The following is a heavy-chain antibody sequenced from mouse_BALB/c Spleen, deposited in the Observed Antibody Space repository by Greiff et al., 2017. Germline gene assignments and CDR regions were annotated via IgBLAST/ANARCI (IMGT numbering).Heavy chain of an antibody. CDR2: INPSNGGT. V-gene: IGHV1S81*02. Sequence: QVQLKQPGAELVKPGASVKLSCKASGYTFTSYYMYWVKQRPGQGLEWIGGINPSNGGTNFNEKFKSKATLTVDKSSSTAYMQLSSLTSEDSAVYYCTRGGLRRGAWFAYWGQGTLVTVSA. CDR1: GYTFTSYY. J-gene: IGHJ3*01. D-gene: IGHD2-4*01. CDR3: TRGGLRRGAWFAY.